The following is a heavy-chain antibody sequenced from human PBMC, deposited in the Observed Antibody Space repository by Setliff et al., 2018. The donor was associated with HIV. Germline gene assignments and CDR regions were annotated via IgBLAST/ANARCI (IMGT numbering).Heavy chain of an antibody. CDR1: GFTFGDYW. V-gene: IGHV3-7*05. J-gene: IGHJ4*02. D-gene: IGHD6-13*01. Sequence: GGSLRLSCEASGFTFGDYWMSWVRQAQGKGLEWVAHIKKEGSEKYYVDSVKGRFTISRENAKKLVSLQLSNLRTDDTAAYYCAKSSGYSSSWYLADWGQGTLVTVSS. CDR3: AKSSGYSSSWYLAD. CDR2: IKKEGSEK.